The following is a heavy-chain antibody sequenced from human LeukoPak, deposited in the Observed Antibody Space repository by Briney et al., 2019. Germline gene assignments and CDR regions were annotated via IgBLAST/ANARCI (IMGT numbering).Heavy chain of an antibody. CDR1: DYTFTSYG. Sequence: ASVKVSCKGSDYTFTSYGISWVRQAPGQGLEWMGWISAYNGNTNYAQKLQGRVTMTTDTSTSTAYMELRSLRSDDTAVYYCARERPFVVVPAARSNNYYGMDVWGQGTTVTVSS. CDR3: ARERPFVVVPAARSNNYYGMDV. V-gene: IGHV1-18*01. CDR2: ISAYNGNT. D-gene: IGHD2-2*01. J-gene: IGHJ6*02.